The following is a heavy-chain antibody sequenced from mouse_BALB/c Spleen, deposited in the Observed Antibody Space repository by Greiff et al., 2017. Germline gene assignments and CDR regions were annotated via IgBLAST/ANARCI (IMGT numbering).Heavy chain of an antibody. J-gene: IGHJ2*01. CDR2: IYPGDGDT. Sequence: QVQLQQSGAELVRPGSSVKISCKASGYAFSSYWMNWVKQRPGQGLEWIGQIYPGDGDTNYNGKFKGKATLTADKSSSTAYMQLSSLTSEDSAVYFCARKDYPRYFDYWGQGTTLTVSS. D-gene: IGHD5-5*01. V-gene: IGHV1-80*01. CDR1: GYAFSSYW. CDR3: ARKDYPRYFDY.